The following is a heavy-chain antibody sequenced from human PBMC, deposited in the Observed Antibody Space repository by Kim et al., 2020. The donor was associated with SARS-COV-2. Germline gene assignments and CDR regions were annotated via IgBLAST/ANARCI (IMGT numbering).Heavy chain of an antibody. CDR3: TRVNPCSGCYWDAFDI. CDR1: GFTFSGSP. J-gene: IGHJ3*02. D-gene: IGHD6-19*01. V-gene: IGHV3-73*01. CDR2: IRNKANSYTT. Sequence: GGSLRISCAASGFTFSGSPMHWVRQASGKGLEWVGRIRNKANSYTTAYTASVKGRFTISRDGSKNTAYLQMNSLKTEDTAVYYCTRVNPCSGCYWDAFDIWGHGTMVTVSS.